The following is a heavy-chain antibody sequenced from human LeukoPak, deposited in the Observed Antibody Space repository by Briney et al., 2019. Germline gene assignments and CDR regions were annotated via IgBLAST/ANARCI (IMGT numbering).Heavy chain of an antibody. D-gene: IGHD3-10*01. CDR2: ITSSSSYI. Sequence: GGSLRLSCAASGFTVSSNYMSWVRQAPGKGLEWVSSITSSSSYIYYADSVKGRFTISRDNSKNTLYLQMNSLRAEDTAVYYCARFDQVSDYWGQGTLVTVSS. CDR3: ARFDQVSDY. J-gene: IGHJ4*02. CDR1: GFTVSSNY. V-gene: IGHV3-21*04.